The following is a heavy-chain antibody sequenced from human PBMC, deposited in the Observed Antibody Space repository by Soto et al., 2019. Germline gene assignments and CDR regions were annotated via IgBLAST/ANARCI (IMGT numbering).Heavy chain of an antibody. J-gene: IGHJ3*02. Sequence: EVQLLESGGGLVQPGGSLRLSCAASGFTFSSYSMNWVRQAPGKGLEWVSSISSSSSYIYYADSVKGRFTISRDNAKNSLYLQMNSLRAEDTAVYYCARDPGGLDAFDIWGQGTMVTVSS. CDR3: ARDPGGLDAFDI. V-gene: IGHV3-21*01. D-gene: IGHD2-15*01. CDR2: ISSSSSYI. CDR1: GFTFSSYS.